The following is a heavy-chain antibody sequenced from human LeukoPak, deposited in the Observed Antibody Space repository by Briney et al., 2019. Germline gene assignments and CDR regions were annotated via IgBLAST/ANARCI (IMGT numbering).Heavy chain of an antibody. Sequence: SETLSLTCTVSGGSITSSSYYWGWVRQPPGKGLEWIGSIYYSGRTYYNPSLKSRVTMSVDTSKNRFSPKVTYVTAADTAVYYCARRGYSNYVPRGWFDPWGQGTLVTVSS. CDR3: ARRGYSNYVPRGWFDP. D-gene: IGHD4-11*01. J-gene: IGHJ5*02. CDR2: IYYSGRT. V-gene: IGHV4-39*07. CDR1: GGSITSSSYY.